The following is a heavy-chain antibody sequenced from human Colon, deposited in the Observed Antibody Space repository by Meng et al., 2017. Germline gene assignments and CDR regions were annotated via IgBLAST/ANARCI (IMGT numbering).Heavy chain of an antibody. Sequence: GGSLRLSCTASGFTFGDYAMGWVRQAPGQGLEWVGFIRSKAYGGTTEYAASVKGRFTISRDDSKSIAYLQMNSLKTEDTAVYYCTRANYYGSSGELFWGQGTLVIVS. CDR3: TRANYYGSSGELF. CDR2: IRSKAYGGTT. CDR1: GFTFGDYA. D-gene: IGHD3-22*01. V-gene: IGHV3-49*04. J-gene: IGHJ4*02.